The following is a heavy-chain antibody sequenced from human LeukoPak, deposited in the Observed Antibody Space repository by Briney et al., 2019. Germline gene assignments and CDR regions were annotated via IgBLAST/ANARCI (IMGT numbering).Heavy chain of an antibody. D-gene: IGHD3-3*01. V-gene: IGHV1-18*01. Sequence: SVKVSCKASGYTFTSYGISWVRQAPGQGLEWMGWISAYNGNTNYAQKLQGRVTMNTDTSTSTAYMELRSLRSDDTAVYYCARGITIFGVVIPLDYWGQGTLVTVSS. CDR1: GYTFTSYG. CDR2: ISAYNGNT. J-gene: IGHJ4*02. CDR3: ARGITIFGVVIPLDY.